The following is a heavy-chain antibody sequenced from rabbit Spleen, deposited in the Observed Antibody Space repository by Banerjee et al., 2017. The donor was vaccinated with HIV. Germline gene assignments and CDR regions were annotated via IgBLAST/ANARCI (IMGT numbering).Heavy chain of an antibody. Sequence: QEQLEESGGDLVKPEGSLTLTCTASGFSFSSSYWICWVRQAPGKGPEWIACIYAGDGSTDYASWAKGRFTISKTSSTTVTLQMTSLTAADTATYFCASDNTRGSGYVFVLWCPGTLVTVS. D-gene: IGHD1-1*01. CDR1: GFSFSSSYW. CDR3: ASDNTRGSGYVFVL. V-gene: IGHV1S45*01. J-gene: IGHJ4*01. CDR2: IYAGDGST.